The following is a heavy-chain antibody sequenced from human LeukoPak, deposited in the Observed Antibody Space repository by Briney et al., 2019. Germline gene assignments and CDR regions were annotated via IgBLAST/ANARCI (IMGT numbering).Heavy chain of an antibody. V-gene: IGHV3-48*03. CDR2: IGRGGTDT. J-gene: IGHJ6*02. CDR1: GFTFKTYE. Sequence: PGGSLRLSCAAFGFTFKTYEMNWVRQAPGKGLEWVSYIGRGGTDTYYADSVKGRFTISRDNAKNSLYLQMNSLRAEDTAVYYCVRDREDGYYYYGMDVWGHGTTVTVSS. D-gene: IGHD5-24*01. CDR3: VRDREDGYYYYGMDV.